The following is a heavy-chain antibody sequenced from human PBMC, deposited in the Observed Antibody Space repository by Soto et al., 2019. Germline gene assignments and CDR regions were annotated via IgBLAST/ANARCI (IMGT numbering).Heavy chain of an antibody. V-gene: IGHV4-31*03. D-gene: IGHD3-22*01. Sequence: SETLSLTCTVSGGSISSGGYYWSWIRQHPGKGLEWIGYIYYSGSTYYNPSLKSRVTISVDTSKNQFSLKLSSVTAADTAVYYCLLGSGWKDFDYWGQGTLVTVS. CDR2: IYYSGST. CDR3: LLGSGWKDFDY. J-gene: IGHJ4*02. CDR1: GGSISSGGYY.